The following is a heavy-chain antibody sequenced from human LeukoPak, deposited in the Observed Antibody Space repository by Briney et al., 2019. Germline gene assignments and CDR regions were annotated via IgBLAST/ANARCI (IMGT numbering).Heavy chain of an antibody. V-gene: IGHV3-66*01. CDR3: ARDLGGSYYFDY. D-gene: IGHD1-26*01. J-gene: IGHJ4*02. CDR1: GFTASSSS. Sequence: AGGSLRLSCVASGFTASSSSMSWVRQASGRGLQWVSVIYSGGSTYYADSVKGRFTISRDNSKNTLYLQMNSLRADDTAVYYCARDLGGSYYFDYWGQGTLVTVSS. CDR2: IYSGGST.